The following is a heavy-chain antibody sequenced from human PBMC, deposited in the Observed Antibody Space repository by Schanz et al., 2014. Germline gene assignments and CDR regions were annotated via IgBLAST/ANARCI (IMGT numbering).Heavy chain of an antibody. CDR1: GYTFTGYY. Sequence: QVQLVQSEAAVKKPGASVKVSCKASGYTFTGYYMHWVRQAPGQGLEWMGQINPNSGATIYAQNIQGRVTMTRDTSLSTVYMELSTLTSDDTAVYYCARESVSRTRLFDPWGQGTLVTVSS. V-gene: IGHV1-2*06. D-gene: IGHD3-3*01. CDR2: INPNSGAT. CDR3: ARESVSRTRLFDP. J-gene: IGHJ5*02.